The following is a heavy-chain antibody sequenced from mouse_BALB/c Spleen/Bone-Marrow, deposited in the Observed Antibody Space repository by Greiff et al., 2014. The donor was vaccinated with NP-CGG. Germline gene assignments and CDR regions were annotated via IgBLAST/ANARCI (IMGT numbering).Heavy chain of an antibody. CDR2: IDPANGNT. V-gene: IGHV14-3*02. D-gene: IGHD2-14*01. Sequence: EVKLQESGAELVKPGASVKLSCTASGFNIKDTYIHWVKQRPEQGLEWIGRIDPANGNTKYDPKFQAKATITTDTSSNTAYLQLSSLTSEDTAVYYCAQGYDWAMDYWGQGTSVTVSS. CDR1: GFNIKDTY. J-gene: IGHJ4*01. CDR3: AQGYDWAMDY.